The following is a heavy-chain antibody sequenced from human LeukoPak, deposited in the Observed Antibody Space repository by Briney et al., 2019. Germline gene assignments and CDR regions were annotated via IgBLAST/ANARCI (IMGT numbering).Heavy chain of an antibody. Sequence: PSETLSLTCAVYGGSFSGYYWSWIRQPPGKGLEWIGEINHSGSTNYNPSLKSRVTISVDTSKNQFSLKLSSVTAADTAVYYCARRINKRSRSSWYVLDYWGQGTLVTVSS. D-gene: IGHD6-13*01. V-gene: IGHV4-34*01. CDR2: INHSGST. J-gene: IGHJ4*02. CDR3: ARRINKRSRSSWYVLDY. CDR1: GGSFSGYY.